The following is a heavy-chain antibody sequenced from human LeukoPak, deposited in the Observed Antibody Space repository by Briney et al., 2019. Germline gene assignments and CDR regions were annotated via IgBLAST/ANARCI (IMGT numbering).Heavy chain of an antibody. J-gene: IGHJ4*02. CDR1: GYSISRGYH. D-gene: IGHD1-14*01. V-gene: IGHV4-38-2*01. Sequence: SETLSLTCGVSGYSISRGYHWAWVRQPPGKGLEWIGSVHHSGATYYNPSLNRRLNSRLTISTNTSKNQFSLKLDSVTPADTAVYYCARINFNPDYWGQGTLVSVSS. CDR2: VHHSGAT. CDR3: ARINFNPDY.